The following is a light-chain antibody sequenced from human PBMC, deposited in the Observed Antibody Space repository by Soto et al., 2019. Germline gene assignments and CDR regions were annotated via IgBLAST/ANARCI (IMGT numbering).Light chain of an antibody. CDR3: QHYNDWPLT. J-gene: IGKJ4*01. V-gene: IGKV3D-15*01. CDR2: DAS. Sequence: EIVMTQSPATLSVSPGERATLSCRASQSVNDRLAWYQQNPGQPPRLLIYDASTGATGIPPRFSGTGSGTXYSLTISSLQSEDFVVYYCQHYNDWPLTFGGGTKVEIK. CDR1: QSVNDR.